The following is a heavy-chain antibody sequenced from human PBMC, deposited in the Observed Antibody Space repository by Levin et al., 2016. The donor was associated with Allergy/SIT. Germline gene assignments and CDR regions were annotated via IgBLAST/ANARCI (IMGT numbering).Heavy chain of an antibody. V-gene: IGHV3-7*01. Sequence: GESLKISCAASGFTFSSASMGWVRQTPGKGLEWVANIWQDGTTKAYVDSVRGRFTISRDNAENSVFLYMNSLRVDDTAVYYCATIGTMRPFDIWGQGTMVTVSS. CDR3: ATIGTMRPFDI. D-gene: IGHD2/OR15-2a*01. CDR2: IWQDGTTK. CDR1: GFTFSSAS. J-gene: IGHJ3*02.